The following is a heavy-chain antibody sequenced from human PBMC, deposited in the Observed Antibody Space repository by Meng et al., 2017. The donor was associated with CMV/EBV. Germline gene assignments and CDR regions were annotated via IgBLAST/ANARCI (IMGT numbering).Heavy chain of an antibody. J-gene: IGHJ6*02. D-gene: IGHD1-26*01. CDR3: ARRVGAREYYYGMDV. CDR1: GYSFTSYW. V-gene: IGHV5-51*01. CDR2: IYPGDSDT. Sequence: GGSLRLSCKGSGYSFTSYWIGWVRQMPGKGLEWMGIIYPGDSDTRYSPSFQGQVTISADKSISTAYLQWSSLKASDTAMYYCARRVGAREYYYGMDVWGQGTTVTVSS.